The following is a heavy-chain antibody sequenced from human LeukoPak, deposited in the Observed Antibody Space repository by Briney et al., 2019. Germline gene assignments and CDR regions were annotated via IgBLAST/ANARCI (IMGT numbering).Heavy chain of an antibody. CDR1: GGSFSGYY. D-gene: IGHD5-18*01. CDR3: ARGQLWTDY. CDR2: INHSGST. V-gene: IGHV4-34*01. Sequence: SETLSLTCAVYGGSFSGYYWSWIRQPPGKGQEWIGKINHSGSTNYNPSLKSRVTISVDTSKNQFSLKLSSVTAADTAVYYCARGQLWTDYWGQGTLVTVSS. J-gene: IGHJ4*02.